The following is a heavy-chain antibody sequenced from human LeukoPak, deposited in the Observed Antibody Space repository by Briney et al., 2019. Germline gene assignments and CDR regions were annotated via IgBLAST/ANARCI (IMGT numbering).Heavy chain of an antibody. CDR1: GGTFSSYA. CDR2: IIPIFGTA. V-gene: IGHV1-69*06. CDR3: ARTPATGTTWADGMDV. Sequence: SVKVSCMASGGTFSSYAISWVRQAAGQGLEWMGGIIPIFGTANYAQKFQGRVTITADKSTSTAYMELSSLRSEDTAVYYCARTPATGTTWADGMDVWGKGTTVTVSS. J-gene: IGHJ6*04. D-gene: IGHD4-17*01.